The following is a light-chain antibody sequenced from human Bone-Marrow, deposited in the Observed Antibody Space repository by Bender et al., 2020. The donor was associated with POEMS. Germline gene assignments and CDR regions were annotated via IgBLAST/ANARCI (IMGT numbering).Light chain of an antibody. Sequence: QSVLTQPPSASGTPGQRVTISCSGSSSKIGSNFVYCYQQLPGTAPKLLIYRNNHRPSGVPDRFSGSKSGTSASLAISGLRSEDEADYYCAVWDDSLNGWVFGGGTKLTVL. J-gene: IGLJ3*02. CDR3: AVWDDSLNGWV. CDR2: RNN. V-gene: IGLV1-47*01. CDR1: SSKIGSNF.